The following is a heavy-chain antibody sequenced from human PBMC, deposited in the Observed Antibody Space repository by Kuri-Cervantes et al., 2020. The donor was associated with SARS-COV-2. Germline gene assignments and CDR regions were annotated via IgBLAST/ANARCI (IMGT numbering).Heavy chain of an antibody. CDR1: GGSISSSSYY. CDR2: IYYSGST. J-gene: IGHJ4*02. CDR3: ASRNDMITFGGVIVMGFDY. V-gene: IGHV4-39*01. Sequence: ESLKISCTVSGGSISSSSYYWGWIRQPPGKGLEWIGSIYYSGSTYYNPSLKSRVTISVDTSKNQFSLKLSSVTAADTAVYYCASRNDMITFGGVIVMGFDYWGQGTLVTVSS. D-gene: IGHD3-16*02.